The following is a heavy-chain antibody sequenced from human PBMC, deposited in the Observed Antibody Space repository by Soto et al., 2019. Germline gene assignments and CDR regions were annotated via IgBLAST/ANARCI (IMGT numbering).Heavy chain of an antibody. D-gene: IGHD3-10*01. V-gene: IGHV3-33*08. CDR1: GFTFSSYG. Sequence: VQLVESGGGLVQPGGSLRLSCAASGFTFSSYGMHWVRQAPGKGLEWVAVIWYDGSNKYYADSVKGRFTISRDNSKNTLYLQMNSLRAEDTAVYYCAREGPTMVRGVDFDYWGQGTLVTVSS. CDR3: AREGPTMVRGVDFDY. CDR2: IWYDGSNK. J-gene: IGHJ4*02.